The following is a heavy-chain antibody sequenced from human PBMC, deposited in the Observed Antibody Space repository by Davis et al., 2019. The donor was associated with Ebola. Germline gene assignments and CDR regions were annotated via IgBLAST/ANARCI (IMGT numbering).Heavy chain of an antibody. CDR3: ARDPGGHSSSWEYYFDY. CDR1: GGSISSYY. J-gene: IGHJ4*02. Sequence: PGGSLRLSCTVSGGSISSYYWNWIRQPPGKGLEWIGYIYYSGSTNYNPSLKSRVTISVGTSKNQFSLKLSSVTAADTAVYYCARDPGGHSSSWEYYFDYWGQGTLVTVSS. D-gene: IGHD6-13*01. V-gene: IGHV4-59*01. CDR2: IYYSGST.